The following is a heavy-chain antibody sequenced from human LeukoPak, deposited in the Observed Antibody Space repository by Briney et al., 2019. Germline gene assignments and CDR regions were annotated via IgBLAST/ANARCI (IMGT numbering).Heavy chain of an antibody. D-gene: IGHD5-24*01. CDR2: IKQDGSKK. V-gene: IGHV3-7*04. J-gene: IGHJ4*02. CDR3: TRVGYIDEGIDY. CDR1: GGSIRSSYYY. Sequence: PSETLSLTCTVSGGSIRSSYYYWGWIRQPPGKGLEWVANIKQDGSKKSYVDSVKGRFTISRDNAKNSPYLQMNSLRAEDTAIYYCTRVGYIDEGIDYWGQGTLVTVSS.